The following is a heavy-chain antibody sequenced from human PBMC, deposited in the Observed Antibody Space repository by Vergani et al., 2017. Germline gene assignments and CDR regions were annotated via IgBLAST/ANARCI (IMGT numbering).Heavy chain of an antibody. V-gene: IGHV3-13*01. D-gene: IGHD1-14*01. J-gene: IGHJ4*02. CDR2: IGTAGDT. CDR1: GFTFSSYD. Sequence: EVQLVESGGGLVQPGGSLRLSCAASGFTFSSYDMHWVRQATGKGLEWVSAIGTAGDTYYPGSVKGRFTSSRENAKNSLYLQMNSLRPGDTAVYYCARGGNSGTLDYWGQGTLVTVSS. CDR3: ARGGNSGTLDY.